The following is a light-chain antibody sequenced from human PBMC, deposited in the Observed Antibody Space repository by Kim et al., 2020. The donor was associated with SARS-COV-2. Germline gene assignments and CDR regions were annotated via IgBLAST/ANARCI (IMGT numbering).Light chain of an antibody. V-gene: IGLV2-14*03. J-gene: IGLJ2*01. Sequence: QSVLTQPASVSGSPGQSITISCTGTSSDVGGYNYVSWYQQHSGKAPKLLIYAVSNRPSGVSNRFSGSKSGNTASLTISGLQAEDEAGYYCSSYTSSSTLVFGGGTQLTVL. CDR2: AVS. CDR3: SSYTSSSTLV. CDR1: SSDVGGYNY.